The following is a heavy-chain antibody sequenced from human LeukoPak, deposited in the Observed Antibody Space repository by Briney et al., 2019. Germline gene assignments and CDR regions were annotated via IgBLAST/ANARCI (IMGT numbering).Heavy chain of an antibody. J-gene: IGHJ1*01. CDR2: IYYSGST. CDR3: ARGTIPGGNGVQH. CDR1: GGSISSGDYY. V-gene: IGHV4-30-4*01. D-gene: IGHD1-14*01. Sequence: SQTLSLTCTVSGGSISSGDYYWSWIRQPPGKGLEWIGYIYYSGSTYYNPSLKSRVTISVDTSKNQFSLKLSSVTAADTAVYYCARGTIPGGNGVQHWGQGTLVTVSS.